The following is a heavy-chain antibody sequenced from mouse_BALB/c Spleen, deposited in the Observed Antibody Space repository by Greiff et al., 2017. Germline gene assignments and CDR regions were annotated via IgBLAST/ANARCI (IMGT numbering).Heavy chain of an antibody. CDR3: ARGGNYAY. J-gene: IGHJ3*01. Sequence: VQLVESGAELVRPGSSVKISCKASGYAFSSYWMNWVKQRPGQGLEWIGQIYPGDGDTNYNGKFKGKATLTADKSSSTAYMQLSSLTSEDSAVYFCARGGNYAYWGQGTLVTVSA. V-gene: IGHV1-80*01. CDR1: GYAFSSYW. D-gene: IGHD2-1*01. CDR2: IYPGDGDT.